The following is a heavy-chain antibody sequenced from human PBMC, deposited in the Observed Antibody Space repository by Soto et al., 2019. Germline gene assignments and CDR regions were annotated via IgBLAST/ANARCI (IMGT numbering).Heavy chain of an antibody. CDR1: GFTFSSYS. J-gene: IGHJ6*02. CDR2: ISSSSSTI. Sequence: LRLSCAASGFTFSSYSMNWVRQAPGKGLEWVSYISSSSSTIYYADSVKGRFTISRDNAKNSLYLQMNSLRDEDTAVYYCAREGDCSSTSCFFPTNYYYYGMDVWGQGTTVTVSS. D-gene: IGHD2-2*01. CDR3: AREGDCSSTSCFFPTNYYYYGMDV. V-gene: IGHV3-48*02.